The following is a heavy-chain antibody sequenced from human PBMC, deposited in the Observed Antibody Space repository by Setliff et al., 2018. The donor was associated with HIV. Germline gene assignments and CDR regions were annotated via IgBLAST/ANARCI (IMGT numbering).Heavy chain of an antibody. CDR1: GYTFTSYY. D-gene: IGHD6-6*01. CDR3: ARDPAPSSSASYFQR. V-gene: IGHV1-46*01. CDR2: INPSSGST. Sequence: ASVKVSCKASGYTFTSYYMHWVRQAPGQGLEWMGIINPSSGSTTYAQKFQGRVTMTRDTSTSTVYMELSSLRSEDTAVYYCARDPAPSSSASYFQRWGQRTPVTVSS. J-gene: IGHJ1*01.